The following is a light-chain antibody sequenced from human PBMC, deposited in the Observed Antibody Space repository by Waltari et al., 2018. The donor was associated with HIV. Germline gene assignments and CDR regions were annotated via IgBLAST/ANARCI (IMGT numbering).Light chain of an antibody. CDR1: SSDVGGYNY. Sequence: QSALTQPPSASGSPGQSVTISCTGTSSDVGGYNYVSWYQQHPGKAPKPMIYEVSKRPSGLPDRFSGSKSVNTASLTVSGLQAEDEADYYCSSYAGSNNYVFGTGTKVTVL. CDR2: EVS. J-gene: IGLJ1*01. V-gene: IGLV2-8*01. CDR3: SSYAGSNNYV.